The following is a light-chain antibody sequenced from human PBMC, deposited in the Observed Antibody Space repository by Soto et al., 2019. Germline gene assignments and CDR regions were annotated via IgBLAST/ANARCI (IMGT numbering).Light chain of an antibody. CDR1: PSVSDSN. CDR3: QQRSSWPPIT. CDR2: DAS. V-gene: IGKV3-11*01. Sequence: EIVLTQSPGTLSLXPGERATLSCRAIPSVSDSNLAWYQQKPGQAPRLLIYDASNRATGIPARFSGSGSGTDFTLTISSLEPEDFAVYYCQQRSSWPPITFGQGTRLEIK. J-gene: IGKJ5*01.